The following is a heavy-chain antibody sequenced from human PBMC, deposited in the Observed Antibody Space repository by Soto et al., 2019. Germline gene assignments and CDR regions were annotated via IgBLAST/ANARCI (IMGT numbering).Heavy chain of an antibody. CDR2: ISYDGSNK. CDR3: ARTLDLGGSAGTNWFDP. J-gene: IGHJ5*02. V-gene: IGHV3-30*03. CDR1: GFTFSSYG. Sequence: SCAASGFTFSSYGMHWVRQAPGKGLEWVAVISYDGSNKYYADSVKGRFTISRDNSKNTLYLQMNSLRAEDTAVYYCARTLDLGGSAGTNWFDPWGQGTLVTVSS. D-gene: IGHD2-15*01.